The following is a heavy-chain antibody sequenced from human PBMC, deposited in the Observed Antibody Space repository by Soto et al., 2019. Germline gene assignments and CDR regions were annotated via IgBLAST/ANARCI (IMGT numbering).Heavy chain of an antibody. J-gene: IGHJ1*01. CDR2: ISDDGSNK. D-gene: IGHD3-9*01. CDR3: ARRFHHIFPAY. Sequence: GGSPRLSCAASGFTFSSYGMHWVRQAPGKGLEWVAVISDDGSNKYYADSVKGRFTISRDNSKNTLYLQMNSLRAEGTAVYYCARRFHHIFPAYRGQGTLVIVSS. V-gene: IGHV3-30*03. CDR1: GFTFSSYG.